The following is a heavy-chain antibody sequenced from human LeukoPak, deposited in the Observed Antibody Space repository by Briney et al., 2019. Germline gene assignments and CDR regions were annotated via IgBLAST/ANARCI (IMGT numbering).Heavy chain of an antibody. CDR3: ANIGGIAAAGTEA. J-gene: IGHJ5*02. V-gene: IGHV3-53*05. Sequence: GGSLRLSCAASGFTVSSNYMSWVRQAPGKGLEWVSVIYSGGSTYYADSVKGRFTISRDNSKNTLYLQMNSLRAEDTAVYYCANIGGIAAAGTEAWGQGTLVTVSS. D-gene: IGHD6-13*01. CDR2: IYSGGST. CDR1: GFTVSSNY.